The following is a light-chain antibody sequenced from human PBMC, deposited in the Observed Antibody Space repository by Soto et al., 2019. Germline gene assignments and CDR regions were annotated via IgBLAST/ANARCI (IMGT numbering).Light chain of an antibody. CDR1: QSVSNNY. Sequence: EIVLTQSPGTLSLSPGERATLSCRASQSVSNNYLAWYQQKPGQAPRLLIYGASTRATGIPARFSGSGSGTEFTLTISSLEPEDFAVYYCQQSHNWPRTFGQGTKVDIK. V-gene: IGKV3D-20*02. J-gene: IGKJ1*01. CDR2: GAS. CDR3: QQSHNWPRT.